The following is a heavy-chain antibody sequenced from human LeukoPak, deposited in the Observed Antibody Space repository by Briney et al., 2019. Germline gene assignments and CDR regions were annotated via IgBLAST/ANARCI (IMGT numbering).Heavy chain of an antibody. CDR2: ISGYKDNT. D-gene: IGHD7-27*01. Sequence: GASVKVSCKASDYTFTNYGISWVRQAPGQGLEWMGRISGYKDNTNYAQKFQGRVTMTRDTSISTAYMELSRLRSDDTAVYYCARAGPSNWGICFDYWGQGTLVTVSS. CDR1: DYTFTNYG. CDR3: ARAGPSNWGICFDY. J-gene: IGHJ4*02. V-gene: IGHV1-18*01.